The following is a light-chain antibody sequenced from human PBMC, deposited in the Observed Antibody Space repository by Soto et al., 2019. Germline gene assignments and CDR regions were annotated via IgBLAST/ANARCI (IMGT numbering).Light chain of an antibody. J-gene: IGLJ2*01. CDR1: SSDVGGYNY. Sequence: QSALTQPPSASGSPGQSITISCTGTSSDVGGYNYVSWYQQHPGKAHKLIIYEVNKRPSGVPDRFSGSKSGNTASLTVTGLQAEDEADYYCSSYAGSKNLIFGEGTKATAL. V-gene: IGLV2-8*01. CDR3: SSYAGSKNLI. CDR2: EVN.